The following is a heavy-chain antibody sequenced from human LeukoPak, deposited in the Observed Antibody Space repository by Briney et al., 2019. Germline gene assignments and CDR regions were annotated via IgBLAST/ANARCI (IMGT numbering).Heavy chain of an antibody. CDR1: GFTFSDYY. Sequence: GRSLRLSCAASGFTFSDYYMSWIRQAPGKGLEWVSYISSSGSTIYYADSVKGRFTISRDNAKNSLYLQMNSLRAEDTAVYYCARDPTSGDRNDYWGQGTLVTVSS. CDR2: ISSSGSTI. J-gene: IGHJ4*02. V-gene: IGHV3-11*04. D-gene: IGHD4-17*01. CDR3: ARDPTSGDRNDY.